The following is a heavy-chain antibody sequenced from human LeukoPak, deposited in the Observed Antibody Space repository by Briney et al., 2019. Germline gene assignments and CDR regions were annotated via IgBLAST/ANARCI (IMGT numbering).Heavy chain of an antibody. Sequence: SVKVSCKASGGTFSSYAISWVRQAPGQGLEWMGGIIPIFGTANYAQKFQGRVTITAHESTSTAYMELSSLRSEDTAVYYCARSTVAGNAGYFQHWGQGTLVTVSS. CDR3: ARSTVAGNAGYFQH. D-gene: IGHD6-19*01. CDR2: IIPIFGTA. V-gene: IGHV1-69*13. CDR1: GGTFSSYA. J-gene: IGHJ1*01.